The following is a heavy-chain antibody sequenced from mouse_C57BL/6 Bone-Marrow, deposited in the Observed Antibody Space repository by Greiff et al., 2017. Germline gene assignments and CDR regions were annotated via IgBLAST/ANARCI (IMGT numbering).Heavy chain of an antibody. CDR2: IYPGDGDT. V-gene: IGHV1-82*01. J-gene: IGHJ4*01. CDR1: GYAFSSSW. CDR3: ARGGTTVVATKDYYAMDY. D-gene: IGHD1-1*01. Sequence: QVQLQQSGPELVKPGASVKISCKASGYAFSSSWMNWVKQRPGKGLEWIGRIYPGDGDTNYNGKFKGKATLTADKSSSTAYMQLSSLTSEDSAVYFCARGGTTVVATKDYYAMDYWGQGTSVTVSA.